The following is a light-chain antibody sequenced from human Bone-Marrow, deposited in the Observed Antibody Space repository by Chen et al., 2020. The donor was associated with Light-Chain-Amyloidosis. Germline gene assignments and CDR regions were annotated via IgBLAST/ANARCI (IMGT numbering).Light chain of an antibody. J-gene: IGKJ1*01. CDR2: KSS. V-gene: IGKV1-5*03. CDR3: QQYNSLPWT. CDR1: QSINNW. Sequence: DIQMTQSPSTLSASDGDRVTITCRASQSINNWLAWYQQKPGKAPKLLLYKSSTLERGVPSKFSGSGSGIEFTLTISSLQPDDFATYYCQQYNSLPWTFGQGTKVEI.